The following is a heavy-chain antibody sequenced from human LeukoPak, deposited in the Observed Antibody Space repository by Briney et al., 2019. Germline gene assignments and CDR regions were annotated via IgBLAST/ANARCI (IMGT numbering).Heavy chain of an antibody. Sequence: ASVKVSCKASGYTFTSYDINWVRRATGQGLEWMGWMNPNSGNTGYAQKFQGGVTMTRNTSISTAYMELSSLRSEDTAVYYCVLVPAAKVRWFEPWGQGTLVTVSS. CDR1: GYTFTSYD. J-gene: IGHJ5*02. V-gene: IGHV1-8*01. CDR3: VLVPAAKVRWFEP. CDR2: MNPNSGNT. D-gene: IGHD2-2*01.